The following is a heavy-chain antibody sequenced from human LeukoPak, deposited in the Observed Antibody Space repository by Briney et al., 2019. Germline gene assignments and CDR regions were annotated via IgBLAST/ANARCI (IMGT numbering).Heavy chain of an antibody. V-gene: IGHV4-38-2*01. D-gene: IGHD2-15*01. CDR1: GYSLSSGYY. CDR3: ARHLGDIVVVVAATSNWFDA. CDR2: IYHSGST. J-gene: IGHJ5*02. Sequence: PSETLSLTCAVSGYSLSSGYYWGWIRQPPGKGLEWIGSIYHSGSTYYNPSLKSRGTLSVDTSKNQFSLKLSSVTAADTAVYYCARHLGDIVVVVAATSNWFDAWGQGTLVTVSS.